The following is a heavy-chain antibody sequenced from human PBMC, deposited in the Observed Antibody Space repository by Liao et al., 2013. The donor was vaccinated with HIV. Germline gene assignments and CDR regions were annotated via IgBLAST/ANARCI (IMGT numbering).Heavy chain of an antibody. V-gene: IGHV4-4*07. CDR3: ARDESSGSYSYFHYYYMDV. CDR2: IYSSGST. J-gene: IGHJ6*03. CDR1: GGSISTYY. Sequence: QVQLQESGPGLVKPSETLSLTCIVSGGSISTYYWNWIRQPAGKGLEWLGRIYSSGSTNYNPSLKGRVTMSVDTSKNQFSLRLSSVTAADTAVYYCARDESSGSYSYFHYYYMDVWGKGTTVTVSS. D-gene: IGHD1-26*01.